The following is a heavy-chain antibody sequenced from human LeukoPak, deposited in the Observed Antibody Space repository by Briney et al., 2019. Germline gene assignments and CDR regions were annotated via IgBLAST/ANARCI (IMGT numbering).Heavy chain of an antibody. Sequence: GGWVQPGRSLRLSCAASGFTFDGYGMHLVRQAPGKGLEWVSGISWNSGTIGYADSVKGRFTISRDNAKNSLYLQMNSLRAEDTALYYCAKSDSDGYSYGYDYWGQGTLVTVSS. V-gene: IGHV3-9*01. D-gene: IGHD5-18*01. CDR3: AKSDSDGYSYGYDY. J-gene: IGHJ4*02. CDR1: GFTFDGYG. CDR2: ISWNSGTI.